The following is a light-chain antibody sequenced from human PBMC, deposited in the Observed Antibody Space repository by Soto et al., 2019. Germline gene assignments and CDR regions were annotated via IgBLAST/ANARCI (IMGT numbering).Light chain of an antibody. Sequence: EIVLTQSPATLSSSPGERATLSCRASQSVSSYLAWYQQKPGQAPRLLIYDASNRATGIPARFSGSGSGTDFTLTISSLEPEDFAVYYCQQRSNWRRTFGGGTKVEIK. CDR1: QSVSSY. V-gene: IGKV3-11*01. CDR2: DAS. J-gene: IGKJ4*01. CDR3: QQRSNWRRT.